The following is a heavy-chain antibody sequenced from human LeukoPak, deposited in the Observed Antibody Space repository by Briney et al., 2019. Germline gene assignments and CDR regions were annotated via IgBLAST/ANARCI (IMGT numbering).Heavy chain of an antibody. CDR1: GYTFTSYG. D-gene: IGHD3-3*01. CDR3: ARVGDFWSGYNAFDI. J-gene: IGHJ3*02. CDR2: MNPNSGNT. V-gene: IGHV1-8*02. Sequence: ASVKVSCKASGYTFTSYGISWVRQAPGQGLEWMGWMNPNSGNTGYAQKFQGRVTMTRDTSISTAYMELSRLRSDDTAVYYCARVGDFWSGYNAFDIWGQGTMVTVSS.